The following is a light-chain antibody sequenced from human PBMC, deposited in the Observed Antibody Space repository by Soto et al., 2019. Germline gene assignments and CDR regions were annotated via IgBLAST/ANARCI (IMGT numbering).Light chain of an antibody. CDR3: QQANSFPLT. Sequence: DIQMTQSPSSVSASVGDNVSITCRASQGINSWLAWYQQKPGKAPKLLIYAASSLQSGVPSRFSGSGSGTDFTLTISTLQPEDVATYYWQQANSFPLTFGGGTKVEIK. V-gene: IGKV1-12*01. CDR2: AAS. J-gene: IGKJ4*01. CDR1: QGINSW.